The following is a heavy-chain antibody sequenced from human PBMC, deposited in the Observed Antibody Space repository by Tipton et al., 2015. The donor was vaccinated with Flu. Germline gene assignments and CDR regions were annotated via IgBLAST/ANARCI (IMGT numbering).Heavy chain of an antibody. Sequence: TLSPTCTVSGGPITSGADYWSWIRQHPGKGLEWIGHIYYIGSTNYNPSLKSRVTISMDTSKNQFSLKLSSMTAADTAVYYCAREWDYYDSSGYFVSWGQGSLVTVSS. J-gene: IGHJ5*01. CDR1: GGPITSGADY. V-gene: IGHV4-31*03. CDR2: IYYIGST. D-gene: IGHD3-22*01. CDR3: AREWDYYDSSGYFVS.